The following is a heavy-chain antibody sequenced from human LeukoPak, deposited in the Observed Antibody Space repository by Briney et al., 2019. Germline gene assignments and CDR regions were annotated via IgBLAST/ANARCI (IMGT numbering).Heavy chain of an antibody. Sequence: GGSLRLSCAASGFTFSSYSMNWVRQAPGKGLEWVSSISSSSSYIYYADSVKGRFTISRDNSKNTLYLQMNSLRAEDTAVYYCAKDGQGLRYFDWSDFDYWGQGTLVTVSS. CDR2: ISSSSSYI. D-gene: IGHD3-9*01. CDR1: GFTFSSYS. J-gene: IGHJ4*02. CDR3: AKDGQGLRYFDWSDFDY. V-gene: IGHV3-21*01.